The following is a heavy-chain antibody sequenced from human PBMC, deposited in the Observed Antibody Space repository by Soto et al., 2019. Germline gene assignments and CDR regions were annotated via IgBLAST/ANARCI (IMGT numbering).Heavy chain of an antibody. Sequence: ETLSLTCTVSGGSIGSYYCSWIRQPPGKGLEWIGYIYYSGSTNYNPSLKSRVTISVDTSKNQFSLKLSSVTAADTAVYYCARHAGIFDYWGQGTLVTVSS. CDR3: ARHAGIFDY. V-gene: IGHV4-59*08. CDR2: IYYSGST. J-gene: IGHJ4*02. D-gene: IGHD1-1*01. CDR1: GGSIGSYY.